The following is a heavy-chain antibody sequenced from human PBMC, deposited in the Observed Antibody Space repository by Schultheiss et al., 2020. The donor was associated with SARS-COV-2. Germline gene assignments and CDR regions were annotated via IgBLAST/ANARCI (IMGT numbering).Heavy chain of an antibody. CDR2: IIPILDIA. J-gene: IGHJ6*02. V-gene: IGHV1-69*04. CDR3: ATGPALIAAAGSWSV. Sequence: SVKVSCKASGGAFSNYAISWVRQAPGQGLEWMGRIIPILDIANYAQKFQGRVTITADKSTSTAYMELSSLRSEDTAVYYCATGPALIAAAGSWSVWGQGTTVTVSS. D-gene: IGHD6-13*01. CDR1: GGAFSNYA.